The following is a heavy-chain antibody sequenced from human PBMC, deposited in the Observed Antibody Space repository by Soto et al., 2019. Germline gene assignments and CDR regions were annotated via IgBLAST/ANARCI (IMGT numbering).Heavy chain of an antibody. J-gene: IGHJ3*02. CDR3: ARQVGAAFDI. CDR2: IYYSGST. D-gene: IGHD1-26*01. CDR1: GGSISSYY. Sequence: QVQLQESGPGLVKPSETLSLTCTVSGGSISSYYWSWIRQPPGKGLEWIGYIYYSGSTNYNPSLKSRVTISVDTSKNQFSLKLCSVTAADTAVYYCARQVGAAFDIWGQGTMVTVSS. V-gene: IGHV4-59*08.